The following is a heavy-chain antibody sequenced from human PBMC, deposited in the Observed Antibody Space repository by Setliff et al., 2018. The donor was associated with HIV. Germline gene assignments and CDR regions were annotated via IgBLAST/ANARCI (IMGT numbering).Heavy chain of an antibody. D-gene: IGHD3-16*01. CDR1: GGSIRSDGYY. J-gene: IGHJ4*02. CDR2: LYNNGST. CDR3: ARGRYYREISDSLFDF. Sequence: PSETLSLTCSVSGGSIRSDGYYWNWIRQHPEKGLEWIGYLYNNGSTYYNPSLESRLMMSIDPSKNQFSLNLRSVTVADTAVYYCARGRYYREISDSLFDFWGQGTLVTVSS. V-gene: IGHV4-31*03.